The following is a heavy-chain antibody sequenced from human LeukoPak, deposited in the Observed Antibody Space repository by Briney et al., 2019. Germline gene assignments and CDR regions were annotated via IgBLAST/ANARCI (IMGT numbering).Heavy chain of an antibody. V-gene: IGHV1-2*06. D-gene: IGHD6-19*01. CDR2: INPNSGGT. Sequence: GASVKVSCKASGYTFTGYYMHWGRQAPGQGLEWMGRINPNSGGTNYAQKFQGRVTMTRDTSISTAYMELSRLRSDDTAVYYCARHSLAQWLAPPFDYWGQGTPVTVSS. CDR3: ARHSLAQWLAPPFDY. CDR1: GYTFTGYY. J-gene: IGHJ4*02.